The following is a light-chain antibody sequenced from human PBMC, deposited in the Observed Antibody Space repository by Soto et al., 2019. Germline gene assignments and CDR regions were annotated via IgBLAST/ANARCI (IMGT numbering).Light chain of an antibody. Sequence: QSALTQPASVSGSPGQSITISCTGTSSDVGIYNLVSWYQQHPGKAPKLMIYEVTKRPSGVSNRFSGSKSGNTASLTISGLQAEVEADYYCCSYAGSSSYVFGTGTKLTVL. V-gene: IGLV2-23*02. J-gene: IGLJ1*01. CDR2: EVT. CDR1: SSDVGIYNL. CDR3: CSYAGSSSYV.